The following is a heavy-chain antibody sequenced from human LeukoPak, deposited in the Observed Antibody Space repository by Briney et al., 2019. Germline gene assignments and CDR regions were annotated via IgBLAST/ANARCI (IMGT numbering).Heavy chain of an antibody. Sequence: PSETLSLTCTASGGSISSSSYYWGWIRQPPGKGLEWIGSIYYSGSTYYNPSLKSRVTISVDTSKNQFSLKLSSVTAADTAVYYCARPLYSSGWYYFDYWGQGTLVTVSS. CDR3: ARPLYSSGWYYFDY. D-gene: IGHD6-19*01. CDR2: IYYSGST. J-gene: IGHJ4*02. CDR1: GGSISSSSYY. V-gene: IGHV4-39*01.